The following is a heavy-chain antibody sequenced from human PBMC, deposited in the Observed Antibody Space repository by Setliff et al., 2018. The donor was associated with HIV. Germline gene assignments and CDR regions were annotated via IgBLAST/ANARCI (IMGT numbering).Heavy chain of an antibody. J-gene: IGHJ6*03. CDR3: VRSPLSIVGATGYYYYMDV. CDR2: ISPYNGDT. D-gene: IGHD1-26*01. CDR1: GYRFNTYG. Sequence: ASVKVSCKASGYRFNTYGISWVRQAPGQGLEWMGWISPYNGDTRFAQSLQGRVTLTTDTSTNTAYMEMRTLRSDDTAVYYCVRSPLSIVGATGYYYYMDVWGKGTTVTVSS. V-gene: IGHV1-18*01.